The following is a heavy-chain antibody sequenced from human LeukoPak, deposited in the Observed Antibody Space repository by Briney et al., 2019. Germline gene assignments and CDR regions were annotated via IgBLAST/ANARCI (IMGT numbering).Heavy chain of an antibody. Sequence: GASVKVSCKASGGTFSSYAISWVRQAPGQGLEWMGGIILIFGTANYAQKFQGRVTITTDESTSTAYMELSSLRSEDTAVYYCARDHRGRFDPWGQGTLVTVSS. CDR3: ARDHRGRFDP. J-gene: IGHJ5*02. D-gene: IGHD6-25*01. V-gene: IGHV1-69*05. CDR2: IILIFGTA. CDR1: GGTFSSYA.